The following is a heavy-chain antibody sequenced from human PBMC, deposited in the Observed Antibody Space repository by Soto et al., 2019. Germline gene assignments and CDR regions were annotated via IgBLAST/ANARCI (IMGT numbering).Heavy chain of an antibody. V-gene: IGHV4-34*01. D-gene: IGHD3-10*01. J-gene: IGHJ6*02. CDR3: ARGLVRVYYGSGSYYYYYYGMDV. Sequence: SETLSLTCAVYGGSFSGYYWSWIRQPPGKGLEWIGEINHSGSTNYNPSLKSRVTISVDTSKNQFSLKLSSVAAADTAVYYCARGLVRVYYGSGSYYYYYYGMDVWGQGTTVTVSS. CDR2: INHSGST. CDR1: GGSFSGYY.